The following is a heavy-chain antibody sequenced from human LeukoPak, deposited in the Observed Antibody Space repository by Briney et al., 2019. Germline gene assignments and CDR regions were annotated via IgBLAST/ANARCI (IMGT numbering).Heavy chain of an antibody. CDR2: MNPNSGNT. V-gene: IGHV1-8*03. CDR1: GYTFTSYD. J-gene: IGHJ6*03. D-gene: IGHD2-2*01. CDR3: ARWACSTCPQLGYYYYYMDV. Sequence: GASVKVSCKASGYTFTSYDINWVRQATGQGLEWMGWMNPNSGNTGYAQKFQGRVTITRNTSISTAYMELSSLRSEDTAVYYCARWACSTCPQLGYYYYYMDVWGKGTTVTVSS.